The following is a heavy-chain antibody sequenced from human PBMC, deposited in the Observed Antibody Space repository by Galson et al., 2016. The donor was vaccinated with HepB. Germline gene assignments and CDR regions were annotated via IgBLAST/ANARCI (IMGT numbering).Heavy chain of an antibody. CDR3: ARGAPLGDYYHYMDV. J-gene: IGHJ6*03. CDR2: IDGVGYGSAT. D-gene: IGHD1-26*01. CDR1: GFPFSSYA. Sequence: SLRLSCAASGFPFSSYAMSWVRQAPGKGLEWLSAIDGVGYGSATYYTDSVKGRFTISRDISKNTLSLQMSSLRAEDTAVYYCARGAPLGDYYHYMDVWGKGTSVTVSS. V-gene: IGHV3-23*01.